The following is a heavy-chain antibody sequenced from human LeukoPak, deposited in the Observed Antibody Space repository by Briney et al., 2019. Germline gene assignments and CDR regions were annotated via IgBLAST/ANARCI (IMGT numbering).Heavy chain of an antibody. Sequence: ASVKSSCTASGYTFTSYGISWVRQAPGQRLEWIGWISTYNGNTNYAQKLQGRVTMTTDTSTSTAYMELRSLRSDDTVVYYCARDLSVWSSGWSNVCYVYWGQGTLVTVSS. CDR1: GYTFTSYG. J-gene: IGHJ4*02. CDR2: ISTYNGNT. V-gene: IGHV1-18*01. CDR3: ARDLSVWSSGWSNVCYVY. D-gene: IGHD6-19*01.